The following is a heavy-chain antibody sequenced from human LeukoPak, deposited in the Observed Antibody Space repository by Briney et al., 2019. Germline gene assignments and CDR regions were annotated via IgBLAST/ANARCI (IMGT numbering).Heavy chain of an antibody. D-gene: IGHD5-12*01. CDR3: ARDRQWLRF. CDR1: GFTFGSYW. J-gene: IGHJ4*02. CDR2: IKQDGSEK. V-gene: IGHV3-7*01. Sequence: GGSLRLSCAASGFTFGSYWMSWVRQAPGKGLEWVANIKQDGSEKYNVDSVKGRFTISRDNAKNSLYLQMNSLRAEDTAVYYCARDRQWLRFWGQGTLVTVSS.